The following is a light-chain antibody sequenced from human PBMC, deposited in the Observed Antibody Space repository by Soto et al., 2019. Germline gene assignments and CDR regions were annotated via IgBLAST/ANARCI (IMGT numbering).Light chain of an antibody. J-gene: IGLJ3*02. V-gene: IGLV1-51*01. CDR2: DDN. CDR1: SSNIRDHY. CDR3: ATWGANLRV. Sequence: QSVLTQPPSVSAAPGQKVIISCSGSSSNIRDHYVFWYQQFPGTAPRLLIYDDNKRPPGIPDRFSGSKSATSATLGITGLQTGDEADYYCATWGANLRVFGGGTKLTVL.